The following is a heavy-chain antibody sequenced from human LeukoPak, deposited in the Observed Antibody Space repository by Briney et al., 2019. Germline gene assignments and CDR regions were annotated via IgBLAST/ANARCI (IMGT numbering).Heavy chain of an antibody. D-gene: IGHD3-9*01. CDR1: GFTFSSYS. CDR3: ASLSYDILTGYWMGDY. J-gene: IGHJ4*02. CDR2: ISSSSSYI. V-gene: IGHV3-21*01. Sequence: GGSLRLPCAASGFTFSSYSMNWVRQAPGKGLEWVSSISSSSSYIYYADSVKGRFTISRDNAKNSLYLQMNGLRAEDTAVYYCASLSYDILTGYWMGDYWGQGTLVTVSS.